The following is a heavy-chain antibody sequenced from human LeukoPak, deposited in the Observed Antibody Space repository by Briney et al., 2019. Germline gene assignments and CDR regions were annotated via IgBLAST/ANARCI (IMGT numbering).Heavy chain of an antibody. CDR1: GYSISSGYF. Sequence: SETLSLTCTVSGYSISSGYFWGWIRPPPGKGLEWVGNIYHSERTYYNPSLKSRVTISVDTSKNQFSLKLSSVTAADTAVYYCARPHYYDSSGYYDYWGQGTLVTVSS. CDR2: IYHSERT. V-gene: IGHV4-38-2*02. J-gene: IGHJ4*02. D-gene: IGHD3-22*01. CDR3: ARPHYYDSSGYYDY.